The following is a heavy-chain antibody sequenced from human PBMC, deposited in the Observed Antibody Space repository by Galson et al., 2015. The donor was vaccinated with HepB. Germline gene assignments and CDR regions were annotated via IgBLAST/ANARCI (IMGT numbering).Heavy chain of an antibody. J-gene: IGHJ4*02. CDR1: GFNFNSYA. V-gene: IGHV3-30*04. Sequence: SLRLSCAASGFNFNSYAMHWVRQAPGKGLEWVAFILFDGSDTQYGHSVKGRFTISRDNSKNILYLEMSSLRDEDTALYYCAREGIQPFSPMDFWGPGSLVTVSS. CDR3: AREGIQPFSPMDF. CDR2: ILFDGSDT. D-gene: IGHD1-1*01.